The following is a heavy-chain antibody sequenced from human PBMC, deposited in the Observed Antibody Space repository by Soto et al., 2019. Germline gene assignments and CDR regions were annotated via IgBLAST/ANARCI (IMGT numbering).Heavy chain of an antibody. D-gene: IGHD6-13*01. V-gene: IGHV3-23*01. J-gene: IGHJ6*02. CDR2: ISGSGGST. CDR3: AKAPRDSSSWYESNYYYGMDV. CDR1: GFTFSSYA. Sequence: SLRLSCAASGFTFSSYAMSWVRQAPGKGLEWVSAISGSGGSTYYADSVKGRFTISRDNSKNTLYLQMNSLRAEDTAVYYCAKAPRDSSSWYESNYYYGMDVWGQGTTVTVSS.